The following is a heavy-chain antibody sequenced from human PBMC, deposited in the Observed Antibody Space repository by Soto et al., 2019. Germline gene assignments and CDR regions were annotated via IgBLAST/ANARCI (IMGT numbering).Heavy chain of an antibody. D-gene: IGHD6-13*01. V-gene: IGHV3-48*01. CDR2: IGSSSSTI. CDR3: ARDLGSSWYPEYFQH. J-gene: IGHJ1*01. CDR1: GFTFSSYS. Sequence: LRLSCAASGFTFSSYSMNWVRQAPGKGLEWVSYIGSSSSTIYYADSVKGRFTISRDNAKNSLYLQMNSLRAEDTAVYYCARDLGSSWYPEYFQHWGQGTLVTVSS.